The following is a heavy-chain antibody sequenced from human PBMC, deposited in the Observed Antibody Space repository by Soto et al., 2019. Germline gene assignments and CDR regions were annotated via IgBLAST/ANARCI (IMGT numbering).Heavy chain of an antibody. V-gene: IGHV4-59*12. CDR2: IYHSGST. CDR3: ARDFADSSGPTLGMGV. Sequence: PSETLSLTCTVSGGSINSYFWSWIRQPPGKGLEWIGHIYHSGSTYYNPSLKSRVTISVDTSKNQFSLKLSSVTAADTAVYYCARDFADSSGPTLGMGVWGQGTTVTVSS. D-gene: IGHD6-19*01. CDR1: GGSINSYF. J-gene: IGHJ6*02.